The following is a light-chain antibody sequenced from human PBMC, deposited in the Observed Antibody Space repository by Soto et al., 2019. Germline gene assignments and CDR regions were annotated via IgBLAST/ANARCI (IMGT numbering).Light chain of an antibody. Sequence: EIVLTQSPGTLSLSPGERATLSYRASQSINDNYLAWYQQKPGQAPRLLIYGASSRATGIPDRFSGSGSETDFTLTISRLEPEDLAVYYCQHYGSSPLLTFGGGTKVEIK. CDR1: QSINDNY. CDR3: QHYGSSPLLT. V-gene: IGKV3-20*01. J-gene: IGKJ4*01. CDR2: GAS.